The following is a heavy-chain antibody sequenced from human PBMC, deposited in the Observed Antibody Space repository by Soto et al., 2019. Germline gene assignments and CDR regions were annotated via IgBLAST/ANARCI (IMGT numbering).Heavy chain of an antibody. J-gene: IGHJ4*02. CDR3: ARGLSVTLFDN. CDR1: GGSISTGGYY. Sequence: QVQLQESGPGPVKPSQTLSLTCTVSGGSISTGGYYWTWIRQHPGKGLEWIGYIYYSGSTYYNPSLKSRVTISVDTSKNQFSLKLSSVTAADTAVYYCARGLSVTLFDNWGQGPLVTVSS. D-gene: IGHD4-17*01. V-gene: IGHV4-31*03. CDR2: IYYSGST.